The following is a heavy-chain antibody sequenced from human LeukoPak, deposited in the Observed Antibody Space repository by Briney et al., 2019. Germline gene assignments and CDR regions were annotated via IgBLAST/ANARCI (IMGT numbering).Heavy chain of an antibody. V-gene: IGHV6-1*01. CDR1: GDSVSSNSAA. D-gene: IGHD2-15*01. Sequence: SQTLSLTCAISGDSVSSNSAAWNWIRQSSSRGLEWLGRTYYRSKWYNDYAVSVKSRITINPDTSKNQFSLQLNSVTPEDTAVYYCARGVLSADDAFDIWGQGTMVTVSS. CDR3: ARGVLSADDAFDI. CDR2: TYYRSKWYN. J-gene: IGHJ3*02.